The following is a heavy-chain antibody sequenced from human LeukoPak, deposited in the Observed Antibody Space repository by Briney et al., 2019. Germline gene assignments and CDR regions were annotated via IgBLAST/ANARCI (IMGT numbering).Heavy chain of an antibody. D-gene: IGHD6-13*01. CDR1: GGSISSGSYY. J-gene: IGHJ4*02. CDR3: ARGWGIAAALDY. Sequence: SETLSLTRTVSGGSISSGSYYWSWIRQPAGKGLEWIGRIYTSGSTNYNPSLKSRVTISVDTSKNQFSLKLSSVTAADTAVYYCARGWGIAAALDYWGQGTLVTVSS. CDR2: IYTSGST. V-gene: IGHV4-61*02.